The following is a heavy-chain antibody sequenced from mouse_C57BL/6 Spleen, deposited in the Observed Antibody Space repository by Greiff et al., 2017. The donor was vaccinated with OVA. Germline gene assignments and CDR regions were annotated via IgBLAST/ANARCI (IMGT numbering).Heavy chain of an antibody. V-gene: IGHV1-26*01. D-gene: IGHD1-1*01. Sequence: EVQLQQSGPELVKPGASVKISCKASGYTFTDYYMNWVKQSHGKSLEWIGDINPNNGGTSYNQKFKGKATLTVDKSSSTAYMELRSLTSEDSAVYYCARYPYYYGSPYYFDYWGQGTTLTVSS. CDR2: INPNNGGT. CDR3: ARYPYYYGSPYYFDY. CDR1: GYTFTDYY. J-gene: IGHJ2*01.